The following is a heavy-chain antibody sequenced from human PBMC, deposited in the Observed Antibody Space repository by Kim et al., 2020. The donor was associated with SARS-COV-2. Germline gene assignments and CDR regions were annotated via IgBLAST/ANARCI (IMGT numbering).Heavy chain of an antibody. CDR3: AKALNSYYDFWSGYYFASEIDY. Sequence: GGSLRHSCAASGFTFSSYGMHWVRQAPGKGLEWVAVIWYDGSNKYYADSVKGRFTISRDNSKNTLYLQMNSLRAEDTTVYYCAKALNSYYDFWSGYYFASEIDYWGQGTLVTVSS. V-gene: IGHV3-33*06. D-gene: IGHD3-3*01. CDR1: GFTFSSYG. CDR2: IWYDGSNK. J-gene: IGHJ4*02.